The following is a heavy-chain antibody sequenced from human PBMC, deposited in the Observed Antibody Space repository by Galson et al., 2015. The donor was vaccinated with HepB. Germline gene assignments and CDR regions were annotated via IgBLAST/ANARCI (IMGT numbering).Heavy chain of an antibody. CDR2: ISYDGSNK. V-gene: IGHV3-30*03. D-gene: IGHD4-17*01. Sequence: SLRLSCAASGFTFSSYGMHWVRQAPGKGLEWVAVISYDGSNKYYADSVKGRFTISRDNSKNTLYLQMNSLRAEDTAVYYCATGGGVMTTVTTYAFDIWGQGTMVTVSS. CDR3: ATGGGVMTTVTTYAFDI. CDR1: GFTFSSYG. J-gene: IGHJ3*02.